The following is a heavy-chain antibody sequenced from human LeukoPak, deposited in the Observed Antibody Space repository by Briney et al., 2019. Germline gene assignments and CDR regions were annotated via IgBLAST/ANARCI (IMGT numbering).Heavy chain of an antibody. CDR1: GGSINDYY. J-gene: IGHJ3*02. Sequence: KPSETLSLTCTVSGGSINDYYWSWIRQSPGKGLEWIGHIHYSGSTNYNSSLASRVTISMDTSKRQISLKLSSVTAADTAVYYCARDSPFEWAVFGDSFDIWGQGTVVAVSS. D-gene: IGHD3-3*01. CDR2: IHYSGST. V-gene: IGHV4-59*01. CDR3: ARDSPFEWAVFGDSFDI.